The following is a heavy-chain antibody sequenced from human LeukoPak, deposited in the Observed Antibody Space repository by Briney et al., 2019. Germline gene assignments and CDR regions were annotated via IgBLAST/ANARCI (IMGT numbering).Heavy chain of an antibody. V-gene: IGHV3-30*18. CDR3: AKDDYYDTSGYRD. CDR2: ISYDVGKK. Sequence: GGSLRLSCAASGFIFSNYNMNWVRQAPGKGLEWVAVISYDVGKKYYADSVKGRFPISRDNSKNTLYLQMNSLRAEDTAVYYCAKDDYYDTSGYRDWGQGTLVTVSS. J-gene: IGHJ4*02. D-gene: IGHD3-22*01. CDR1: GFIFSNYN.